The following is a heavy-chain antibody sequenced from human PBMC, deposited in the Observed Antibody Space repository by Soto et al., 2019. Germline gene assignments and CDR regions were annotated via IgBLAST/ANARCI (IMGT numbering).Heavy chain of an antibody. J-gene: IGHJ4*02. CDR3: VRDTMRASAAASLDY. V-gene: IGHV3-48*03. Sequence: EVQLVESGGGLVQPGGSLRLSCAASGFTFSTYEFNWVRQAPGRGLEWISCISVSGNIIKYADSVKGRFTISRDNAENSLHLHMSSLRVDDTAVYFCVRDTMRASAAASLDYWGQGTQVIVSS. D-gene: IGHD6-13*01. CDR2: ISVSGNII. CDR1: GFTFSTYE.